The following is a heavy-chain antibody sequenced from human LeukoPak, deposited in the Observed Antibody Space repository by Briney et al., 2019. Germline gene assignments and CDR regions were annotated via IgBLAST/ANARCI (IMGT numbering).Heavy chain of an antibody. J-gene: IGHJ5*02. V-gene: IGHV1-18*01. D-gene: IGHD3-10*01. Sequence: ASVKVSCKDSGYTFTSYGISWVRQAPGLGLEWMGWISAYNGNTNYAQKLQGRVTMTTDTSTSTAYMELRSLRSDDTAVYYCARERITMVRGVHNWFDPWGQGTLVTVSS. CDR2: ISAYNGNT. CDR3: ARERITMVRGVHNWFDP. CDR1: GYTFTSYG.